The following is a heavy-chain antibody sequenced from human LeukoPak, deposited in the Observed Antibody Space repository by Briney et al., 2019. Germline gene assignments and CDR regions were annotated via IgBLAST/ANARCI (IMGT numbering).Heavy chain of an antibody. Sequence: GESLRLSCAASGFTFSTYDMHWVRQATGKGLEWVSGINPAGDTYYPGSVKGRFTISREDAKNSFYLQMNSLRVGDTAVYYCARGDCSGGSCSSMDVWGQGTTVTASS. V-gene: IGHV3-13*04. CDR1: GFTFSTYD. CDR2: INPAGDT. J-gene: IGHJ6*02. CDR3: ARGDCSGGSCSSMDV. D-gene: IGHD2-15*01.